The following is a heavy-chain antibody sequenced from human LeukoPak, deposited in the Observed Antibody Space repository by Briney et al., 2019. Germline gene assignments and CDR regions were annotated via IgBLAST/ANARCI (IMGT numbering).Heavy chain of an antibody. J-gene: IGHJ6*03. D-gene: IGHD1-26*01. V-gene: IGHV3-20*04. Sequence: PGGSLRLSCAASGFTFDDYGMSWVRQAPGKGLEWVSGINWNGGSTGYADSVKGRFTISRDNAKNSLYLQMNSLRAEDTAFYYCARALSGNYGAFYYYYMDVWGKGTTVPVS. CDR1: GFTFDDYG. CDR3: ARALSGNYGAFYYYYMDV. CDR2: INWNGGST.